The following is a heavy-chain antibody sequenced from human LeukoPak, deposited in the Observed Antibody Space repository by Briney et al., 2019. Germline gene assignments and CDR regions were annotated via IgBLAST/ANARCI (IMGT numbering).Heavy chain of an antibody. CDR2: TSYDGSTQ. CDR3: AREGATLGHYSYGLDV. J-gene: IGHJ6*02. Sequence: PGGSLRLSCAASGFTFSTYWMNWVRQAPGKGLEWVAVTSYDGSTQYYADSVEGRFSISRDNSKNTVYLQMNNVRVEDTALYYCAREGATLGHYSYGLDVWGQGTTVTVSS. CDR1: GFTFSTYW. V-gene: IGHV3-30-3*01. D-gene: IGHD1-26*01.